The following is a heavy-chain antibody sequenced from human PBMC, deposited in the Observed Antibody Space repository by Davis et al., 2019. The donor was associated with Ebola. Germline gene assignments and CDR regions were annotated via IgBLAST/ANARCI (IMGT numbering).Heavy chain of an antibody. CDR2: IIPILGIA. V-gene: IGHV1-69*04. J-gene: IGHJ3*02. Sequence: AASVKVSCKASGGTFSSYAISWVRQAPGQGLEWMGRIIPILGIANYAQKFQGRVTITADKSTSTAYMELSSLRSEDTAVYYCARGTYCGGDRCAFDIWGQGTMVTVSS. CDR1: GGTFSSYA. D-gene: IGHD2-21*02. CDR3: ARGTYCGGDRCAFDI.